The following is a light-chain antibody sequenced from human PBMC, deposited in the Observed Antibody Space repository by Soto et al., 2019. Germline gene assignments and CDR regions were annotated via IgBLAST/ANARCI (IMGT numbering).Light chain of an antibody. CDR3: KQSFSTPN. J-gene: IGKJ5*01. CDR2: SAS. CDR1: QRINIS. Sequence: DIQITHSPSSLSKSVVDRVTITFRASQRINISLNWYRQKPGKAPELLIYSASNLQSGVPSRFSGSGSGTDFTLTISSLQPEDFATYYCKQSFSTPNFGQGTRLAIK. V-gene: IGKV1-39*01.